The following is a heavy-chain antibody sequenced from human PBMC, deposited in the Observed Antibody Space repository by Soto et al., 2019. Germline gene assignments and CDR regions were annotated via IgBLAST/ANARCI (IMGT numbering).Heavy chain of an antibody. CDR1: GFTFNSYE. D-gene: IGHD3-10*01. J-gene: IGHJ6*02. CDR3: ASQKKLESESLLCMDV. Sequence: PGGSLRLSCIGSGFTFNSYEMHWVRQAPGKGLEWLSYVSGSGRTVFYADSVRGRFTISRDNAKDSVYLQMSSLRAEDTAVYYCASQKKLESESLLCMDVWGQGTMVTVYS. CDR2: VSGSGRTV. V-gene: IGHV3-48*03.